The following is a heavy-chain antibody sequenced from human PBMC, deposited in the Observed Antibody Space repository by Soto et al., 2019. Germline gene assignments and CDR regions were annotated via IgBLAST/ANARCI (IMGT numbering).Heavy chain of an antibody. D-gene: IGHD6-19*01. CDR2: ISGSGGST. J-gene: IGHJ4*02. Sequence: GWSLRISCASSVVTFIGYAMSWVRQAPGKGLEWVSAISGSGGSTFYADSVKGRFTISRDNSKNTLFLQMNSLRSEDTAVYYCAGRIAVAGTLAYWGQGTLVTVSS. V-gene: IGHV3-23*01. CDR3: AGRIAVAGTLAY. CDR1: VVTFIGYA.